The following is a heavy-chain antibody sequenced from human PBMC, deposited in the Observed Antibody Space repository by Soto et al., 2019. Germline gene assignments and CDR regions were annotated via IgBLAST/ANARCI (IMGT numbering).Heavy chain of an antibody. CDR3: ARDRFGRSLAVAATTAYYYYGMDV. CDR2: IIPIFGTA. D-gene: IGHD2-15*01. V-gene: IGHV1-69*13. Sequence: AVKVSCKASGGTFSSYAISWVRQAPGQGLEWMGGIIPIFGTANYAQKFQGRVTITADESTSTAYMELSSLRSEDTAVYYCARDRFGRSLAVAATTAYYYYGMDVWGQGTTVTVSS. J-gene: IGHJ6*02. CDR1: GGTFSSYA.